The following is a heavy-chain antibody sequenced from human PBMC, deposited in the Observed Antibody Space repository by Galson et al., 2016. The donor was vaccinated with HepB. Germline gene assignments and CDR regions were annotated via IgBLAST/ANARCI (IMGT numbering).Heavy chain of an antibody. J-gene: IGHJ6*04. CDR2: IHYGGTT. V-gene: IGHV4-31*03. CDR3: ARDTPPTEAGENHYGVDV. CDR1: GAPMTSGGFF. D-gene: IGHD6-19*01. Sequence: TLSLTCTVSGAPMTSGGFFWTWIRQLPGKGLEWIGEIHYGGTTYYNPSLKGRVSMSLDMSQNQFYLTLTSVTAAGTALYYCARDTPPTEAGENHYGVDVWGKGTMVTVSS.